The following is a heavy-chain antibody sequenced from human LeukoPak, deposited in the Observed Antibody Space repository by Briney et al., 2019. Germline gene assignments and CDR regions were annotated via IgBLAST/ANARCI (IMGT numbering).Heavy chain of an antibody. D-gene: IGHD3-22*01. CDR2: TSWNSGSI. J-gene: IGHJ4*02. CDR1: GFTFDDYA. Sequence: AGGSLRLSCAASGFTFDDYAMHWVRQAPGKGLEWVSGTSWNSGSIGYADSVKGRFTISRDNAKNSLYLQMNSLRAEDTALYYCAKDIYYDSSGDFDYWGQGTLVTVSS. CDR3: AKDIYYDSSGDFDY. V-gene: IGHV3-9*01.